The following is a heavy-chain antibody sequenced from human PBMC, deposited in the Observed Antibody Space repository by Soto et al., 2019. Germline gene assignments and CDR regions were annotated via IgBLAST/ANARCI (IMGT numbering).Heavy chain of an antibody. CDR2: IYYSGST. CDR3: AIPARTIAVAGSDYFDY. V-gene: IGHV4-39*01. CDR1: GGSISSSSYY. D-gene: IGHD6-19*01. J-gene: IGHJ4*02. Sequence: QLQLQESGPGLVKPSETLSLTCTVSGGSISSSSYYWGWIRQPPGKGLEWIGSIYYSGSTYYNPSGKSRVTNSADTSNNHFSRRLSALTAADTAVYYCAIPARTIAVAGSDYFDYWGQGTLVTVSS.